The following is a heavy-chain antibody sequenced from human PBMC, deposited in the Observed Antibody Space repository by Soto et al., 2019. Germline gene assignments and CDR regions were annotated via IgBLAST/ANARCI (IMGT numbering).Heavy chain of an antibody. V-gene: IGHV1-58*01. D-gene: IGHD3-22*01. J-gene: IGHJ6*02. CDR1: GFTFTSSA. CDR2: IVVVSGNT. Sequence: ASVKVSCKASGFTFTSSAVQWVRQARGQRLEWIGWIVVVSGNTNYAQKFQERVTITRDMSTSTAYMELSSLRSEDTAVYYCAVVTMIVVVPMSYGMDVWGQGTTVTVSS. CDR3: AVVTMIVVVPMSYGMDV.